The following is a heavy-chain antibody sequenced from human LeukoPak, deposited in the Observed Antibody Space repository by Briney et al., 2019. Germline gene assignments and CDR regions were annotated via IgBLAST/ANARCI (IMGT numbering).Heavy chain of an antibody. V-gene: IGHV3-11*04. J-gene: IGHJ4*02. Sequence: GGSLRLSCAASGFRFDSFYMGWIRQVPGKGLDYIALISASGAVPYYAESVEGRFTISRDNAKNSVSLQMNSLSADDTAIYYCARSLIVASEDYWGQGTQVTVSS. CDR3: ARSLIVASEDY. D-gene: IGHD3-22*01. CDR2: ISASGAVP. CDR1: GFRFDSFY.